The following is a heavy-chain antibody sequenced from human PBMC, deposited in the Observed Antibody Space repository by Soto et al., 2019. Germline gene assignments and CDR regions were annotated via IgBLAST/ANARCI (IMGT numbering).Heavy chain of an antibody. CDR1: GGSISSYH. CDR3: ARMNYYDTSGYPFDY. CDR2: IYYSGST. D-gene: IGHD3-22*01. V-gene: IGHV4-59*08. Sequence: SETMSLTCTVSGGSISSYHWNWIRQPPGKGLEWIGYIYYSGSTNYNPSLKSRVSISVDTSKNQFSLKLSSVTAADTAVYYCARMNYYDTSGYPFDYWGQGMMVTVSS. J-gene: IGHJ4*02.